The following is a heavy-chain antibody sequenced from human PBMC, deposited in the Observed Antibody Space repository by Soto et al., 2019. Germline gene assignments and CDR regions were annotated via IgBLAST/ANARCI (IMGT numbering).Heavy chain of an antibody. D-gene: IGHD5-12*01. J-gene: IGHJ5*02. CDR3: AKTGDSGYDWGWFDP. V-gene: IGHV3-30*18. CDR2: ISYHGINT. Sequence: QVQLVESGGDVVQPGGSLRLSCAASGFTFSSYGMHWVRQAPGKGLEWVAVISYHGINTHYADSVKGRFTNSRDNYKNTLYLHMNSLRPEDTAVYYCAKTGDSGYDWGWFDPWGQGTLVTVSS. CDR1: GFTFSSYG.